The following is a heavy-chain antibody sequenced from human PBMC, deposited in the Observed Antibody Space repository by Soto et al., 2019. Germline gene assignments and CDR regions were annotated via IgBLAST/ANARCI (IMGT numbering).Heavy chain of an antibody. CDR3: ARGPPGSHSYCDL. D-gene: IGHD3-10*01. J-gene: IGHJ2*01. Sequence: QAQLQESGPGLVKPSQTLSLTCTVSGGSISSGGYYWSWIRQHPGKGLEWIGYIYYSGSTYYNPSHNSRVSISVDTSKNQFSLKLCSVTAADSGVYYCARGPPGSHSYCDLWCRGCLVTVAA. CDR2: IYYSGST. V-gene: IGHV4-31*03. CDR1: GGSISSGGYY.